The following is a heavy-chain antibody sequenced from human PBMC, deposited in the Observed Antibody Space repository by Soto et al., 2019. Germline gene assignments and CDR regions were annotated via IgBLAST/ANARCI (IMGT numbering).Heavy chain of an antibody. CDR3: ATGSAYRSVDSSGYYPFDY. V-gene: IGHV3-33*01. J-gene: IGHJ4*02. CDR2: IWYDGSNK. Sequence: GGSLRLSCAASGFTFSSYGMHWVRQAPGKGLEWVAVIWYDGSNKYYADSVKGRFTISRDNSKNTLYLQMNSLRAEDTAVYYCATGSAYRSVDSSGYYPFDYWGQGTLVTVSS. CDR1: GFTFSSYG. D-gene: IGHD3-22*01.